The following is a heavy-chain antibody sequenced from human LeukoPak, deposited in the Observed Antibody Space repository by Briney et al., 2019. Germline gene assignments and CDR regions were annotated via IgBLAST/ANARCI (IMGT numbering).Heavy chain of an antibody. Sequence: PGGSLRLSCVTSGSTFTRNWMSWVRQAPGKGLEWVANIKEDGSEKYYVDSVKGRFTIFRDNAKNSLYLQMNSLRADDTAVYYCAREYHWGQGTLVSVSS. D-gene: IGHD2-2*01. CDR3: AREYH. CDR1: GSTFTRNW. J-gene: IGHJ4*02. CDR2: IKEDGSEK. V-gene: IGHV3-7*01.